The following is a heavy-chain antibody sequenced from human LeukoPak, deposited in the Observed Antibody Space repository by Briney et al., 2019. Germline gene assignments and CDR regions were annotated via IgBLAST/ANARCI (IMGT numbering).Heavy chain of an antibody. CDR3: ARDRLPPQGWLVNRGIDY. CDR1: GYTFTSYA. D-gene: IGHD6-19*01. CDR2: INPNSGGT. Sequence: ASVKVSCKASGYTFTSYAMNWVRQAPGQGLEWMGWINPNSGGTNYAQKFQGRVTMTRDTSISTAYMELSRLRSDDTAVYYCARDRLPPQGWLVNRGIDYWGQGTLVTVSS. J-gene: IGHJ4*02. V-gene: IGHV1-2*02.